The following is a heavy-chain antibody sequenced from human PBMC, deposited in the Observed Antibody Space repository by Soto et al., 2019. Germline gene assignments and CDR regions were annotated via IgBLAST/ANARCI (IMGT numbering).Heavy chain of an antibody. Sequence: ASVKVSCKASGYTFTSYGISWVRQAPGQELEWMGWISPYNGNTNYAQKFQGRVTMTADTSTRTAFMELRSLRSDDTAMYYCARMDLTKTWFDPWGQGTLVTVSS. V-gene: IGHV1-18*01. CDR2: ISPYNGNT. J-gene: IGHJ5*02. CDR3: ARMDLTKTWFDP. CDR1: GYTFTSYG.